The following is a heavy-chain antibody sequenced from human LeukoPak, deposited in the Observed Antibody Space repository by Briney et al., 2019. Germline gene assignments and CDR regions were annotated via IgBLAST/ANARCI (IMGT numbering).Heavy chain of an antibody. D-gene: IGHD6-6*01. Sequence: PSETLSLTCTVSGGSISSYYWSWIRQPPGKGLEWIGYIYYSGSTNYNPSLKSRVTISVDTSKNQFSLKLSPVTAADTAVYYCARDTAARRNYYYSMDVWGKGTTVTVSS. CDR2: IYYSGST. J-gene: IGHJ6*03. V-gene: IGHV4-59*01. CDR3: ARDTAARRNYYYSMDV. CDR1: GGSISSYY.